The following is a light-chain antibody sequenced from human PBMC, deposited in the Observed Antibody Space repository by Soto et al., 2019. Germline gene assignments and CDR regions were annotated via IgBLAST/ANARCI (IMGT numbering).Light chain of an antibody. Sequence: DIPMTQSPSSVSASIGDTVTITCRARQDTPDYLTWYQQKPPEVPKHLIYSASTLHSGVPSRFTASGSDTDYTLTIRSLEPEDFATYYCQHGYGAPYSFGQST. CDR1: QDTPDY. CDR3: QHGYGAPYS. V-gene: IGKV1-39*01. CDR2: SAS. J-gene: IGKJ2*03.